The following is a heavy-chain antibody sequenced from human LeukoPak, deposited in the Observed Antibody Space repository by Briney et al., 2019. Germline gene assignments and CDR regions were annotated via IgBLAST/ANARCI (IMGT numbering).Heavy chain of an antibody. CDR3: ARDGELPDY. CDR1: GYTFTGYY. CDR2: INPNSGGT. J-gene: IGHJ4*02. D-gene: IGHD1-26*01. V-gene: IGHV1-2*02. Sequence: ASVTVSCKASGYTFTGYYMHWVRQAPGQGLEWMGWINPNSGGTSYAQKFQGRVTMTRDTSISTAYMELSRLRSDDTAVYYCARDGELPDYWGQGTLVTVSS.